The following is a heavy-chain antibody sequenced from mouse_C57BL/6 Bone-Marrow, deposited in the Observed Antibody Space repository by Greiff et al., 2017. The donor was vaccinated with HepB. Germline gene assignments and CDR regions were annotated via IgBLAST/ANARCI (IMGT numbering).Heavy chain of an antibody. CDR3: ARRSNTFGYFDV. CDR2: IYPGAGST. V-gene: IGHV1-85*01. Sequence: QVQLQQSGPELVKPGASVTLSCKASGYTFTSYDINWVKQRPGQGLEWIGWIYPGAGSTKYNEKFKGKATLTVDTSSSTAYMELHSLTSEYSADYFCARRSNTFGYFDVWGTGTTLTVSS. D-gene: IGHD2-5*01. J-gene: IGHJ1*03. CDR1: GYTFTSYD.